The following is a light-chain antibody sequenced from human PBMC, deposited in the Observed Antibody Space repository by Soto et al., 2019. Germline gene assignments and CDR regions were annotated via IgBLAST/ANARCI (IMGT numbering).Light chain of an antibody. Sequence: EIVLTQSPGALSLSPGDRATLSCRASQSFSGSYLAWYQQKPGQAPRLLIYAASTRATGIPVRFSGSGSETEFTLTIRSLQSEDFALYYCHQYNNWPWTFGQGTKVDIK. CDR2: AAS. CDR3: HQYNNWPWT. J-gene: IGKJ1*01. CDR1: QSFSGSY. V-gene: IGKV3-15*01.